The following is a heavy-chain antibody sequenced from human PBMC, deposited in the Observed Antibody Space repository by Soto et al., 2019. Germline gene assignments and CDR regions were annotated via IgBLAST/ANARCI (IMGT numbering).Heavy chain of an antibody. CDR1: GFTFSTYA. CDR2: ISGRGTYT. Sequence: EVQLLESGGGLVQPGGSLRLSCAASGFTFSTYAMTWVRQAPGKGLEWVSSISGRGTYTYYADSVKGRFTISRDNSKNTLYLQMNSLGAEDTAVYYSAKDLQGAVADYFDYWGQGTLVSVSS. CDR3: AKDLQGAVADYFDY. V-gene: IGHV3-23*01. D-gene: IGHD6-19*01. J-gene: IGHJ4*02.